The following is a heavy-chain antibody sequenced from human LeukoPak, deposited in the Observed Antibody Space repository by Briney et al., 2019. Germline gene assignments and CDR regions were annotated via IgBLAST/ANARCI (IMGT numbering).Heavy chain of an antibody. D-gene: IGHD2-15*01. J-gene: IGHJ2*01. CDR2: ISSSSSTI. V-gene: IGHV3-48*04. CDR1: GFRFTSYS. Sequence: GGSLRLSCAASGFRFTSYSMNWVRQAPGKGLEWVSYISSSSSTIYYADSVKGRITISRDNAKNSLYLQMNSLRAEDAAVYYCASGSGLYWYLDFWGRGTLVTVSS. CDR3: ASGSGLYWYLDF.